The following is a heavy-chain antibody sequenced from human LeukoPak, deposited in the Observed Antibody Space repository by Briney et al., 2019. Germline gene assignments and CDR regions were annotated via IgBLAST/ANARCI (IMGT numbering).Heavy chain of an antibody. CDR1: GGSISSSY. CDR3: ARYHSIKVTFDY. Sequence: PSETLSLTCSVSGGSISSSYWGWIWQPPGKGLEWIGYIHYSGSTNYNPSLKSRVTISLDSSKNQFSLKLSSVTAADTAVYYCARYHSIKVTFDYWGQGTLVTVSS. V-gene: IGHV4-59*01. D-gene: IGHD5-24*01. J-gene: IGHJ4*02. CDR2: IHYSGST.